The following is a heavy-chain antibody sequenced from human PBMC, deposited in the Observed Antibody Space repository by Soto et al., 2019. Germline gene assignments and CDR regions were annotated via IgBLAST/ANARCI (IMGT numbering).Heavy chain of an antibody. CDR2: IFSNDEK. Sequence: QVTLKESGPVLVKPTETLTLTCTVSGFSLSNARMGVSWIRQPPGKALEWLAHIFSNDEKTYSTSLKIRLTISKDTSNSQVVLTMTNMDPVDTATYYCARMRDYDILTGYRMWFDPWGQGTLVTVSS. J-gene: IGHJ5*02. CDR3: ARMRDYDILTGYRMWFDP. CDR1: GFSLSNARMG. V-gene: IGHV2-26*01. D-gene: IGHD3-9*01.